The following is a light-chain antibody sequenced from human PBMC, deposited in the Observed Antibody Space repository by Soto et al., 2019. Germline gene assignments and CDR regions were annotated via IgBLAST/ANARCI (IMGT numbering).Light chain of an antibody. CDR3: QQRSNWPPA. Sequence: EIVLTQSPATLSLSPGERKTLSCRASQSVSSYLAWYQQKPGQAPRLLIYDASNRATGIPARFSGSGSGTDFTLTISSLEPEDFAVYYCQQRSNWPPAFGQGTRLEIK. J-gene: IGKJ5*01. CDR2: DAS. CDR1: QSVSSY. V-gene: IGKV3-11*01.